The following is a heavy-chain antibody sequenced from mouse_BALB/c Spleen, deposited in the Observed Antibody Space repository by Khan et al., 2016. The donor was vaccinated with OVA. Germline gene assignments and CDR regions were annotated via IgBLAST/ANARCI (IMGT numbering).Heavy chain of an antibody. CDR1: GFSFSSYS. CDR2: ISSGGSYT. Sequence: EVELVESGGGLVRPGGSLKLSCAASGFSFSSYSMSWVRQTPDKRLEWVATISSGGSYTYYPASVKGRFTISRDNAKNTLYLQMSSLKSEDTAMYYCTRDRGYYGSDPYFDYWGQGTTLTVSS. J-gene: IGHJ2*01. V-gene: IGHV5-6-4*01. CDR3: TRDRGYYGSDPYFDY. D-gene: IGHD1-1*01.